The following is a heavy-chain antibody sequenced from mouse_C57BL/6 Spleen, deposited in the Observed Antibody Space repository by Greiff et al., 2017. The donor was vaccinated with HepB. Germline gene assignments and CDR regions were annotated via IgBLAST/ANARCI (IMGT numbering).Heavy chain of an antibody. J-gene: IGHJ2*01. Sequence: QVQLQQSGAELVKPGASVKISCKASGYAFSSYWMNWVKQRPGKGLEWIGQIYPGDGDTNYNGKFKGKATLTADKSSTTAYMQLSSLTSEDSAVYFCARDYDSNHYYFDYWGQGTTLTVSS. CDR3: ARDYDSNHYYFDY. CDR2: IYPGDGDT. CDR1: GYAFSSYW. D-gene: IGHD2-5*01. V-gene: IGHV1-80*01.